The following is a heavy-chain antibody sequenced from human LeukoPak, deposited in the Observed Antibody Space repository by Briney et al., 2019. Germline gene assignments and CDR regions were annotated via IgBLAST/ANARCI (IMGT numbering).Heavy chain of an antibody. D-gene: IGHD4-17*01. CDR2: LYSGGNT. Sequence: GGSLRLSCAASGVIVSSKYMTWVRQAPGKGLEWVSVLYSGGNTYYADSVKGRFTISRDNSKNTLYPQMNSLRAEDTAVYYCARDATTVTTFYFDYWGQGTLVTVSS. CDR1: GVIVSSKY. J-gene: IGHJ4*02. V-gene: IGHV3-66*02. CDR3: ARDATTVTTFYFDY.